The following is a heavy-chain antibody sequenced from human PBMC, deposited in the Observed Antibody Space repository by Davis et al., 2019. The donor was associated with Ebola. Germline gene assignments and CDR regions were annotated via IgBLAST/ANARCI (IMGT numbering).Heavy chain of an antibody. CDR3: ARDREVGDDFCYGMDV. CDR1: GFTFRLFA. V-gene: IGHV3-30-3*01. CDR2: ISYEATRK. D-gene: IGHD3-3*01. Sequence: GESLKISCAVSGFTFRLFAVHWVRQAPGKGLEWVAVISYEATRKNYAESVKGRFTISRDNSNNMLYLEMNSLRPDDTAVYYCARDREVGDDFCYGMDVWGQGTTVTVSS. J-gene: IGHJ6*02.